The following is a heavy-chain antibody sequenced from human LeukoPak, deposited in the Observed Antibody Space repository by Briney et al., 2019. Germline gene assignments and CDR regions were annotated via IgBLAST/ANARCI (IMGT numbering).Heavy chain of an antibody. V-gene: IGHV4-38-2*01. CDR2: IYHSGST. CDR1: GYSISGGYY. CDR3: ARGRTAVADLHH. J-gene: IGHJ1*01. Sequence: PSETLSLTCAVSGYSISGGYYWGWIRQPPGKGLEWIGSIYHSGSTYYNPSLQSRVTILVDTSKNQFSLKLSSVTAADTAVYYCARGRTAVADLHHWGQGTLVTVSS. D-gene: IGHD6-19*01.